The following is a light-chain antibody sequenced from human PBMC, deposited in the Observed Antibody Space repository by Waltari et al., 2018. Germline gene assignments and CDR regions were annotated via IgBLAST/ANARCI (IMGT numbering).Light chain of an antibody. CDR2: AVS. Sequence: QPALTQPASVSGSPGRSISISCSGTNLDVGGYNLLSWYQQHPGKAPKLLIFAVSNRPSGVSPRFSGSKTGNMASLTISGLRADDEGLYFCSSYTSLNTVVFGGGTSLTVL. CDR3: SSYTSLNTVV. CDR1: NLDVGGYNL. J-gene: IGLJ2*01. V-gene: IGLV2-14*03.